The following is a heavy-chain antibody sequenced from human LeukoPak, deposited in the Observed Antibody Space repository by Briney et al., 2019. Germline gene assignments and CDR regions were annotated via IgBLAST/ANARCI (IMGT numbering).Heavy chain of an antibody. CDR2: TYYSGST. J-gene: IGHJ5*02. CDR1: GGSISSYY. V-gene: IGHV4-59*01. D-gene: IGHD4-17*01. Sequence: PSETLSLTCTVSGGSISSYYWSWIRQPPGKGLEWIGYTYYSGSTNYNPSLKSRVTISLDTSKNQFSLKLSSVTAADTAVYYCARDYGARRNWFDPWGQGTLVTVSS. CDR3: ARDYGARRNWFDP.